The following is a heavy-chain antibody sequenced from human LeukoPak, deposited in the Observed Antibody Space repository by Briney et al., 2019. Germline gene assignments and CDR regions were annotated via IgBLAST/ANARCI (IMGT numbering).Heavy chain of an antibody. D-gene: IGHD6-19*01. CDR2: INSDGSST. CDR3: ARGEAVYAVAEYYFDY. CDR1: GFTFSSYA. V-gene: IGHV3-74*01. J-gene: IGHJ4*02. Sequence: GGSLRLSCAASGFTFSSYAMSWVRQAPGKGPAWVSRINSDGSSTSYADSVKGRFTISRDNAKNTLYLQMNSLRAEDTAVYYCARGEAVYAVAEYYFDYWGQGTLVTVSS.